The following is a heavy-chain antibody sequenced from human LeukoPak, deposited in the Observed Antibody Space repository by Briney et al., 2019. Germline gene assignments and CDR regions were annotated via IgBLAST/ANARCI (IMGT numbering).Heavy chain of an antibody. D-gene: IGHD3-10*01. V-gene: IGHV4-4*07. CDR1: GGSISSYY. CDR2: IYTSGST. J-gene: IGHJ4*02. CDR3: ARRHFGSALRDY. Sequence: SETLSLTCTVSGGSISSYYWSWIRQPAGKGLEWIGRIYTSGSTSYNPSLKSRVTISVDTSKNQFSLKLSSVTAADTAVYYCARRHFGSALRDYWGQGTLVTVSS.